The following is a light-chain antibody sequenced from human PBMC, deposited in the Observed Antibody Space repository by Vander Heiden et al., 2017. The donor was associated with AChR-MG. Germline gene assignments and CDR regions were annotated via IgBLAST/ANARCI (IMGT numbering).Light chain of an antibody. CDR3: QQYYGAPLT. V-gene: IGKV4-1*01. CDR2: WAS. J-gene: IGKJ4*01. CDR1: PSLYSTNNLNF. Sequence: DIVMTQSPDSLTVSLGERATINCTSSPSLYSTNNLNFLGWYQQKPGQAPKLLIYWASTRDSGVPDRFSGSGSGTDFTLTISSLQAEDAAVYYCQQYYGAPLTFGGGTKVEIK.